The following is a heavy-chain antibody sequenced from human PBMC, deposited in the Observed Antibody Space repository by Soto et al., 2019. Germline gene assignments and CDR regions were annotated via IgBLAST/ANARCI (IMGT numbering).Heavy chain of an antibody. CDR2: ITASGDTT. CDR1: GFTFSSYA. Sequence: EVQLLESGGGLVQPGGSLRLSCAASGFTFSSYAMSWVRQAPGKGLEWDSAITASGDTTYYADSVKGRFTISRDNSKSTIYLQMNSLRAEETAVYYYEKGGPLRDCTRTSCLGAFDIWGQGTMVTVSS. V-gene: IGHV3-23*01. D-gene: IGHD2-2*01. J-gene: IGHJ3*02. CDR3: EKGGPLRDCTRTSCLGAFDI.